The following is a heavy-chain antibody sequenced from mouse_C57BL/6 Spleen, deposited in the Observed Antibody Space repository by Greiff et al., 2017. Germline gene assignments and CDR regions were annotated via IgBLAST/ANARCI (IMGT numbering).Heavy chain of an antibody. D-gene: IGHD2-3*01. CDR3: TTDGSSYAMDY. V-gene: IGHV14-4*01. CDR2: IDPENGDT. Sequence: EVQLVESGAELVRPGASVKLSCTASGFNIKDDYMHWVKQRPEQGLEWIGWIDPENGDTEYASKFQGKATITADTSSNTAYLQLSSLTSEDTAVYYCTTDGSSYAMDYWGQGTSVTVSS. J-gene: IGHJ4*01. CDR1: GFNIKDDY.